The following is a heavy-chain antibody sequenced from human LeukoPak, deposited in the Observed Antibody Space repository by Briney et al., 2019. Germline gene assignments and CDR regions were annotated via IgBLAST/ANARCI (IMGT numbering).Heavy chain of an antibody. D-gene: IGHD3-22*01. CDR1: GGSISSGGYY. V-gene: IGHV4-31*03. J-gene: IGHJ4*02. CDR3: ARGTASSGYYYGSGYFDY. Sequence: SETLSLTCTVSGGSISSGGYYWSWIRQHPGKGLEWIGYIYYSGSTYYNPSLKSRVTISVDTSKNQFSLKLSSVTAADTAVYYCARGTASSGYYYGSGYFDYWGQGTLVTVSS. CDR2: IYYSGST.